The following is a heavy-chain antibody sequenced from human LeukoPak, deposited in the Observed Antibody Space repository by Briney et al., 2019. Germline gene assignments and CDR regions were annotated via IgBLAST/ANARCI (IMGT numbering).Heavy chain of an antibody. D-gene: IGHD3-22*01. J-gene: IGHJ4*02. V-gene: IGHV1-69*05. CDR3: ARDLDYYDSSGYHYY. CDR2: MIPIFGTA. CDR1: GGTFSSYA. Sequence: GASVKVSCKASGGTFSSYAISWVRQAPGQGLEWMGGMIPIFGTANYAQKFQGRVTITTDESTSTAYMELSSLRSEDTAVYYCARDLDYYDSSGYHYYWGQGTLVTVSS.